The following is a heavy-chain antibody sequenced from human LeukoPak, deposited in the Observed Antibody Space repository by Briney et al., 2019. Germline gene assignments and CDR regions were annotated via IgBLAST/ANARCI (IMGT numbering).Heavy chain of an antibody. J-gene: IGHJ1*01. V-gene: IGHV3-43*01. Sequence: GGSLRLSCAASGFTFDDYTMHWVRQAPGKGLEWVSLISWDGGSTYYADSVKGRFTISRDNSKNSLYLPMNSLRTEDTALYYCAKSSSWGTAEYFQHWGQGTLVTVSS. D-gene: IGHD6-13*01. CDR1: GFTFDDYT. CDR2: ISWDGGST. CDR3: AKSSSWGTAEYFQH.